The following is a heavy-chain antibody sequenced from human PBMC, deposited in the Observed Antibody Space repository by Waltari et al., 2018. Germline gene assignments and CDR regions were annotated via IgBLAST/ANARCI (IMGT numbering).Heavy chain of an antibody. CDR3: ARGVATTYNYYYGMDV. CDR2: STPTFGPA. V-gene: IGHV1-69*12. D-gene: IGHD5-12*01. Sequence: QVQLVQSGAEVKKSGSSGKVSCKASGGTLSSYAISWVRQAPGQGLEWMGGSTPTFGPANYAQKFQGRVTITADESTSTAYMELSSLRSEDTAVYYCARGVATTYNYYYGMDVWGQGTTVTVSS. CDR1: GGTLSSYA. J-gene: IGHJ6*02.